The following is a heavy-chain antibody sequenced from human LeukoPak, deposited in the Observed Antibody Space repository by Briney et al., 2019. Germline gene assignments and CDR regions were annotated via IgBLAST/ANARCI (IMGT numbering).Heavy chain of an antibody. CDR2: INPNSGGT. J-gene: IGHJ4*02. D-gene: IGHD3-10*01. CDR1: GYTFTGYY. V-gene: IGHV1-2*02. CDR3: ARGGLMFRGVIITSGLDY. Sequence: ASVKVSCKASGYTFTGYYMHWVRQAPGQGLEWMGWINPNSGGTNYAQKFQGRVTMTRNTSISTAYMELSSLRSVDTAVYYCARGGLMFRGVIITSGLDYWGQGPLVTVSS.